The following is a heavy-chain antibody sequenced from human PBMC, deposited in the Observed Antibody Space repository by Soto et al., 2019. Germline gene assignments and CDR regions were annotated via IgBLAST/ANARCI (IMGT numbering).Heavy chain of an antibody. CDR3: AKDRYTGYDLPCDS. Sequence: VQLLESGGGLVQPGGSLRLSCAASGFTFSSYAMSWVRQAPGKGLEWVSAISGSGGTTYYADSVKGRFTISRDNSKNTLYRQINNLRAEDAAVYYCAKDRYTGYDLPCDSWGQGTLVTVSS. J-gene: IGHJ4*02. CDR2: ISGSGGTT. D-gene: IGHD5-12*01. CDR1: GFTFSSYA. V-gene: IGHV3-23*01.